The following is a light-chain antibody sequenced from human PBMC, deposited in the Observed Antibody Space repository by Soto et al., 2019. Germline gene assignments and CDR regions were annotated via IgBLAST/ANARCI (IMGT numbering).Light chain of an antibody. J-gene: IGLJ3*02. Sequence: QSVLTQPPSVSGAPGQRVTISCTGSSSNIGAGYDVHWYQQLPGTAPKLLIYGNSNRPSGVPDRFSGSKSGTSASLAITGLQAEDEADDYCQSYDGSLSGRVFGGGTKLTVL. V-gene: IGLV1-40*01. CDR2: GNS. CDR1: SSNIGAGYD. CDR3: QSYDGSLSGRV.